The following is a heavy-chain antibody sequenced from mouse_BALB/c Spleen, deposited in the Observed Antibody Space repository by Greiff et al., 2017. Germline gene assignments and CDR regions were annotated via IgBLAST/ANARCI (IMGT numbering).Heavy chain of an antibody. D-gene: IGHD3-1*01. Sequence: VQLKESGPSLVKPSQTLSLTCSVTGDSITSGYWNWIRKFPGNKLEYMGYISYSGSTYYNPSLKSRISITRDTSKNQYYLQLNSVTTEDTATYYCARFGGPSYYFDYWGQGTTLTVSS. CDR1: GDSITSGY. CDR2: ISYSGST. V-gene: IGHV3-8*02. CDR3: ARFGGPSYYFDY. J-gene: IGHJ2*01.